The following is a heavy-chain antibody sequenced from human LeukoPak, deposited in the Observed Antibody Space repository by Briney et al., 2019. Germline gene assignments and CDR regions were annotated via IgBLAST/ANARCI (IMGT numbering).Heavy chain of an antibody. J-gene: IGHJ4*02. V-gene: IGHV4-34*01. CDR1: GGSFSGYY. Sequence: SETLSLTCAAYGGSFSGYYWSWIRQPPGKGLEWIGEINHSGSTNYNPSLKSRVTISVDTSKNQFSLKLSSVTAADTAVYYCARGRGEVAGTSIDYWGQGTLVTVSS. CDR3: ARGRGEVAGTSIDY. CDR2: INHSGST. D-gene: IGHD6-19*01.